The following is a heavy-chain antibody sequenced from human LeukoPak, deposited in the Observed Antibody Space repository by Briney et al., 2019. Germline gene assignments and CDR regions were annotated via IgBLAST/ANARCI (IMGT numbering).Heavy chain of an antibody. V-gene: IGHV3-23*01. CDR1: GFTFSSYA. D-gene: IGHD3-3*01. Sequence: GGSLRLSCAASGFTFSSYAMSWVRQAPGKGLEWVSAISGSGGSTYYADSVKGRFTISRDNSKNTLYLQMNSLRAEDTAVYYWAKGEFLEGFFAYWGQGTLVTVSS. CDR2: ISGSGGST. CDR3: AKGEFLEGFFAY. J-gene: IGHJ4*02.